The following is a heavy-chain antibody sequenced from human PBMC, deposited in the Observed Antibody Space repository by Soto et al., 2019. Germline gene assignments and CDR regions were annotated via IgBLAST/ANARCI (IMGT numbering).Heavy chain of an antibody. V-gene: IGHV3-23*01. CDR3: AKNGPRSGYSRSSTDLDY. CDR1: GCTFSSYA. J-gene: IGHJ4*02. Sequence: EVQLLESGGDLVQPGGSLRLSCAASGCTFSSYAMSWVRQAPGKGLEWVSAISDSGGSTYYADSVKGRFTISRDNSKNTLYLQMNSLRAEDTAVYYCAKNGPRSGYSRSSTDLDYWGQGTLVTVSS. CDR2: ISDSGGST. D-gene: IGHD6-6*01.